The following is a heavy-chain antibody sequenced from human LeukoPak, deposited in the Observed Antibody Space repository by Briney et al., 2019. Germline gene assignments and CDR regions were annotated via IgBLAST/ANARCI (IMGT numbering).Heavy chain of an antibody. V-gene: IGHV3-21*06. J-gene: IGHJ1*01. CDR1: GFTFSSYA. CDR3: AKGGSHFQD. Sequence: GGFLRLSCAASGFTFSSYAMNWVRQAPGKGLEWVSSISNDNNYIYYTDSVKGRFTISRDYAKSSLYLQMTSLRAEDTAVYYCAKGGSHFQDWGQGTLVTGSS. CDR2: ISNDNNYI. D-gene: IGHD1-26*01.